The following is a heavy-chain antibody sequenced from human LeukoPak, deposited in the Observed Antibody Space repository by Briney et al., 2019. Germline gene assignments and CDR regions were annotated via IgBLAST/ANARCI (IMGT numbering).Heavy chain of an antibody. D-gene: IGHD6-13*01. J-gene: IGHJ5*02. CDR3: ARGALEYSSSWYNWFDP. V-gene: IGHV3-74*01. CDR2: INSDGSST. CDR1: GFTFSSYW. Sequence: GGSLRLSCAASGFTFSSYWMHWARQAPGKGLVWVSRINSDGSSTSYADSVKGRFTISRDNAKNTLYLQMNSLRAEDTAVYYCARGALEYSSSWYNWFDPWGQGTLVTVSS.